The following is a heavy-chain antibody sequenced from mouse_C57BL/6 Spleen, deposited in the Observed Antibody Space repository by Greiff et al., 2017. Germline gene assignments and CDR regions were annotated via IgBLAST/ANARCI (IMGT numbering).Heavy chain of an antibody. D-gene: IGHD1-1*01. Sequence: DVMLVESGGGLVKPGGSLKLSCAASGFTFSDYGMHWVRQAPEKGLEWVAYISSGSSTIYYADTVKGRFTISRDNAKNTLFLQMTSLRSEDTAMYYCARGGYGSSSHWYFDVWGTGTTVTVSS. CDR3: ARGGYGSSSHWYFDV. CDR1: GFTFSDYG. CDR2: ISSGSSTI. V-gene: IGHV5-17*01. J-gene: IGHJ1*03.